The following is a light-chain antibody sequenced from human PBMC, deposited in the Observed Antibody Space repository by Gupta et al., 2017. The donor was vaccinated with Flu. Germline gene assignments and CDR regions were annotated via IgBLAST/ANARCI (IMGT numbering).Light chain of an antibody. CDR2: AAS. V-gene: IGKV1-39*01. J-gene: IGKJ3*01. CDR1: QTISRS. Sequence: DIQMTQSPSSLSASIGDRVTITCRASQTISRSLNWYQQKPGKAPKLLIYAASSLQSGVPSRFSGSGYGTDFTLTISSLQPEDFAIYYCQQSYSTPLTFGPGTKVDFK. CDR3: QQSYSTPLT.